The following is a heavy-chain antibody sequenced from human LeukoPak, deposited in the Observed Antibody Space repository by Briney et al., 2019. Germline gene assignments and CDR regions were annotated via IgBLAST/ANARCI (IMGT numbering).Heavy chain of an antibody. CDR2: ISGGGGTT. CDR3: AKSMSDYYYYYMDV. CDR1: GFTFSSYA. V-gene: IGHV3-23*01. J-gene: IGHJ6*03. Sequence: PGGSLRLSCAASGFTFSSYAVTWVRQAPGKGLDWVSAISGGGGTTFYTDSVRGRFTISRDNSKNTLYLQMNSLRAEDTTVYYCAKSMSDYYYYYMDVWGKGTTVTVSS.